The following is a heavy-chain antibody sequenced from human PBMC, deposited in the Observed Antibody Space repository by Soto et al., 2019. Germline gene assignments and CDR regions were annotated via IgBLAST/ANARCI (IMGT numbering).Heavy chain of an antibody. V-gene: IGHV3-30*03. J-gene: IGHJ4*02. D-gene: IGHD1-20*01. CDR2: ISYDGNNR. Sequence: QVQLVESGGGVVQPGRSLRVSCAASGFTFSDYGIYWVRQAPGKGLEWVALISYDGNNREYGDSVKGRFTISRENSTNTLDLQMNSLRVEDTAVYYCTFGDNSFDYWGQGTLVTVSS. CDR1: GFTFSDYG. CDR3: TFGDNSFDY.